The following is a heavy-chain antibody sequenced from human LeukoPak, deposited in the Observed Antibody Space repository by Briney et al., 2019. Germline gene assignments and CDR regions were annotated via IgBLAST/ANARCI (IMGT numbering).Heavy chain of an antibody. D-gene: IGHD2-2*01. CDR2: ISSSSSYI. CDR3: ARKVVPAAIWYYFDY. V-gene: IGHV3-21*01. CDR1: GFTFSSYS. Sequence: PGGSLRLSCAASGFTFSSYSMNLVRQAPGKGLEWVSSISSSSSYIYYADSVKGRFTISRDNTKNSLYLQMNSLRAEDTAVYYCARKVVPAAIWYYFDYWGQGTLVTVSS. J-gene: IGHJ4*02.